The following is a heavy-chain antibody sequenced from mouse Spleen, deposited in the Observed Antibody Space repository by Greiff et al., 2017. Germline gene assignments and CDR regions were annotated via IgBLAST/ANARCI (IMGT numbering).Heavy chain of an antibody. D-gene: IGHD2-14*01. CDR1: GFSLTSYD. CDR2: IWTGGGT. V-gene: IGHV2-9-2*01. Sequence: QVQLKQSGPGLVAPSQSLSITCTVSGFSLTSYDISWIRQPPGKGLEWLGVIWTGGGTNYNSAFMSRLSISKDNSKSQVFLKMNSLQTDDTAIYYCVRDCYRYDEYYFDYWGQGTTLTVSS. CDR3: VRDCYRYDEYYFDY. J-gene: IGHJ2*01.